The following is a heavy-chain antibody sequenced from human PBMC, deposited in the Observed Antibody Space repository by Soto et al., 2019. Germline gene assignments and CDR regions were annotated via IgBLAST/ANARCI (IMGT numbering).Heavy chain of an antibody. Sequence: QVQLVQSGAEVKKPGSSVKVSCKASGGTFSSYAISWVRQAPGQGLEWMGGIIRIFGTANYAQKFQGRVTITADESTSTAYRELSSLRSADTAVYYCARPAYCVDVCYSRATAAFDIWCQETMVTASS. V-gene: IGHV1-69*01. J-gene: IGHJ3*02. CDR3: ARPAYCVDVCYSRATAAFDI. CDR2: IIRIFGTA. D-gene: IGHD2-21*02. CDR1: GGTFSSYA.